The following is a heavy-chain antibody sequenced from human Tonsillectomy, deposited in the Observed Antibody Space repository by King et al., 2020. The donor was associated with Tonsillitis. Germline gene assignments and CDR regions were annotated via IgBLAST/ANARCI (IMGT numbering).Heavy chain of an antibody. CDR3: AKEGGAQYCSSASCSADY. J-gene: IGHJ4*02. CDR2: ISYDGSDK. D-gene: IGHD2-2*01. CDR1: GFAFSDCG. V-gene: IGHV3-30*18. Sequence: VQLVESGGGVVQPGSSLRLSCAASGFAFSDCGMHWVRQAPGKGLDWVATISYDGSDKDYGDSVRGRFTISRDNSRSTLYLQVNSLRADDTAVYYCAKEGGAQYCSSASCSADYWGQGTLVTVSS.